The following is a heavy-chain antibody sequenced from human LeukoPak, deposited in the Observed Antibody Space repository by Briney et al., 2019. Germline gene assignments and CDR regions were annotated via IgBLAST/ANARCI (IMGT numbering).Heavy chain of an antibody. CDR1: GFTFSSAW. J-gene: IGHJ4*02. CDR2: IKTKTDGGTT. Sequence: GGSLRLSCAASGFTFSSAWMSWVRQAPGQGLEWLGRIKTKTDGGTTDYAAPVKGRFTISRDDSKDTLYLQMNSLKSDDTAVYYCANIFGGNSHRSDYWGQGALVTVSS. V-gene: IGHV3-15*01. D-gene: IGHD4-23*01. CDR3: ANIFGGNSHRSDY.